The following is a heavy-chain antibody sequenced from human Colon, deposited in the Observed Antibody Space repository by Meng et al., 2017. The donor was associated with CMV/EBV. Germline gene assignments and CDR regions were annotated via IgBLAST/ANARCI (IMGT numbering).Heavy chain of an antibody. CDR2: LTPSGDST. V-gene: IGHV3-23*01. CDR3: ATGQDRYHY. CDR1: GFTFSTYA. D-gene: IGHD1-1*01. J-gene: IGHJ4*02. Sequence: GESLKISCAASGFTFSTYAMTWVRQAPGKGLEWVSALTPSGDSTFYADSVKGRFTISRHNSKNTLHLQMDSLGAEDTAVYYCATGQDRYHYWGQGTLVTVSS.